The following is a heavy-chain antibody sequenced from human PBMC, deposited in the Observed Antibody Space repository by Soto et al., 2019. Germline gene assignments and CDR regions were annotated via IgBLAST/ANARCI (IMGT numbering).Heavy chain of an antibody. D-gene: IGHD5-18*01. CDR3: ARGGYSFDYYFDY. Sequence: QVQLVQSGAEVKKPGASVKVSCKASGYTFTSYAMHWVRQAPGQRLEWMGWINAGNGNTKYSQKFQGRVTITRDTSASTAYRELSSLRSEDTAVYYCARGGYSFDYYFDYWGQGTLVTVSS. CDR2: INAGNGNT. V-gene: IGHV1-3*01. J-gene: IGHJ4*02. CDR1: GYTFTSYA.